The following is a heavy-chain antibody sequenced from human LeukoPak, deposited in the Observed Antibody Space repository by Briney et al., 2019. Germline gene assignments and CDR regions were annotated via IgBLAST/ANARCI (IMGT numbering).Heavy chain of an antibody. CDR2: SFYSGST. D-gene: IGHD4-23*01. J-gene: IGHJ3*02. CDR3: ATATTVVQYDAFDI. Sequence: SETLPLTCTVSGGSISSSYWSWIRQPPGKGLEWIGYSFYSGSTNYNPSLKSRVTISVDTSKNQFSLKLSSVTAADTAVYYCATATTVVQYDAFDIWGQGTMVTVSS. CDR1: GGSISSSY. V-gene: IGHV4-59*08.